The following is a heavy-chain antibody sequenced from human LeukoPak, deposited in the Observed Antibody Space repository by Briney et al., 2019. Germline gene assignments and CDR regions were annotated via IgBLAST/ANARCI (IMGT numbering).Heavy chain of an antibody. Sequence: GASVKVSCKASGGTFSSYAISWVRQAPGQGLEWMGGIIPIFGTANYAQKFQGRVTITADESTSTAYMELRSLRSDDTAVYYCARVIPQKWELPGKWFDPWGQGTLVTVSS. V-gene: IGHV1-69*13. J-gene: IGHJ5*02. CDR3: ARVIPQKWELPGKWFDP. CDR1: GGTFSSYA. D-gene: IGHD1-26*01. CDR2: IIPIFGTA.